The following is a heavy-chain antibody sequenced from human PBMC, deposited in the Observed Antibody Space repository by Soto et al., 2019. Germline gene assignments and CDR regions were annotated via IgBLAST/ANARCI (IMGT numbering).Heavy chain of an antibody. CDR2: IYYSGST. V-gene: IGHV4-30-4*01. CDR1: GGSISSGDYY. D-gene: IGHD2-21*02. CDR3: ARDGDSVTGYFDY. Sequence: SETLSLTCTVSGGSISSGDYYWSWIRQPPGKCLEWIGYIYYSGSTYYNPSLKSRVTISADTSKNQFSLKLSSVTAADTAVYYCARDGDSVTGYFDYWGQGTLVTVSS. J-gene: IGHJ4*02.